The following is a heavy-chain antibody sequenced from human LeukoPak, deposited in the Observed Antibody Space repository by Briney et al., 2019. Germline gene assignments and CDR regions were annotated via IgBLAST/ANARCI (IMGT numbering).Heavy chain of an antibody. D-gene: IGHD6-19*01. CDR3: ARCSGWAFKN. Sequence: GGSLRLSCAASGFSFSSYEMNWVRQTPGKGLEWVSYISSSGNTIYCADSVKGRFTISRDSAKNSLYLQMDSLRVEDTAIYYCARCSGWAFKNWGQGTLVTVSS. CDR2: ISSSGNTI. V-gene: IGHV3-48*03. J-gene: IGHJ4*02. CDR1: GFSFSSYE.